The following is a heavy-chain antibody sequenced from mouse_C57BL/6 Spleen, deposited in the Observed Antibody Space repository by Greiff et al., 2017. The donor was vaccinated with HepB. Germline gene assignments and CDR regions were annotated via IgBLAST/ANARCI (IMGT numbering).Heavy chain of an antibody. CDR2: IRNKANNHAT. Sequence: EVQVVESGGGLVQPGGSMKLSCAASGFTFSDAWMDWVRQSPEKGLEWVAEIRNKANNHATYYAESVKGRFTISRDDSKSSVYLQMNSLRAEDTGIYYCTRRGGYDEGFAYWGQGTLVTVSA. CDR3: TRRGGYDEGFAY. CDR1: GFTFSDAW. D-gene: IGHD2-2*01. J-gene: IGHJ3*01. V-gene: IGHV6-6*01.